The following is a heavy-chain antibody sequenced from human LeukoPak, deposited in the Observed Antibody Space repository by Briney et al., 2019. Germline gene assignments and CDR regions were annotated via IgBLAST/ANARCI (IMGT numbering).Heavy chain of an antibody. Sequence: SVKVSCKASGGTYSSYAISWVRQAPGQGLEWMGGIIPIFGTANYAQKFQGRVTITADESTSTAYMELSSLRSEDTAVYYCASSFEYQLLYGMDVWGKGTTVTVSS. D-gene: IGHD2-2*01. CDR2: IIPIFGTA. J-gene: IGHJ6*04. V-gene: IGHV1-69*13. CDR1: GGTYSSYA. CDR3: ASSFEYQLLYGMDV.